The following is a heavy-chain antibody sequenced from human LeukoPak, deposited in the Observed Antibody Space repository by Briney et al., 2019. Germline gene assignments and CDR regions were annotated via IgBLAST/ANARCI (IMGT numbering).Heavy chain of an antibody. CDR3: ARDGVVPAATPFDY. CDR1: GFTFSSYW. J-gene: IGHJ4*02. Sequence: PGGSLRLSCAASGFTFSSYWMSWVRQAPGKGLEWVANIKQDGSEKYYVDSVKGRFTISRDNAKNSLYLQMNSLRAEDTAVYYCARDGVVPAATPFDYWGQGTLVTVSS. CDR2: IKQDGSEK. D-gene: IGHD2-2*01. V-gene: IGHV3-7*01.